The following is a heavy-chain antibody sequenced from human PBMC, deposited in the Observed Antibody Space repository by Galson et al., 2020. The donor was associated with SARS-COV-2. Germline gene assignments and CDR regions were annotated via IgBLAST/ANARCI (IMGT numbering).Heavy chain of an antibody. J-gene: IGHJ4*02. CDR1: GYTFSSYG. CDR2: ISAQTGTT. D-gene: IGHD2-8*02. Sequence: ASVKVSCKASGYTFSSYGVSWARQAPGQGLEWMGWISAQTGTTNYSQNLQGRVTLTTDKSTSTAYMELRSLRSDDTAVYYCARDRLGYCTGVVCYRSDYWGQGTLVTVSS. V-gene: IGHV1-18*01. CDR3: ARDRLGYCTGVVCYRSDY.